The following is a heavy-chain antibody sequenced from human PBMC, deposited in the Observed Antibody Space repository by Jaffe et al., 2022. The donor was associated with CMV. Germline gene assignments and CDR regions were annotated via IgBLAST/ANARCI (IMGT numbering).Heavy chain of an antibody. J-gene: IGHJ4*02. D-gene: IGHD3-3*01. CDR2: INSDGSST. Sequence: EVQLVESGGGLVQPGGSLRLSCAASGFTFSSYWMHWVRQAPGKGLVWVSRINSDGSSTSYADSVKGRFTISRDNAKNTLYLQMNSLRAEDTAVYYCAKHYDIRNPFFDYWGQGTLVTVS. V-gene: IGHV3-74*01. CDR3: AKHYDIRNPFFDY. CDR1: GFTFSSYW.